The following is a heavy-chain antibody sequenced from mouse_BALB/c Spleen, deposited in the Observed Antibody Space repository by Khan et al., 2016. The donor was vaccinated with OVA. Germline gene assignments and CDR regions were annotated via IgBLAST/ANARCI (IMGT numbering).Heavy chain of an antibody. CDR1: GFSLTNYS. D-gene: IGHD2-4*01. Sequence: QVQLKESGPGLVQPSQSLSITCTVSGFSLTNYSLHWVHQSPGKGLEWLGVIWSAGSTDYNAAFISRLTIRKDNSRSQVFFTLNSLQPNDTAIYSCARRGYDYGRGALFAYWGQGTLVTVSA. CDR2: IWSAGST. J-gene: IGHJ3*01. V-gene: IGHV2-2*02. CDR3: ARRGYDYGRGALFAY.